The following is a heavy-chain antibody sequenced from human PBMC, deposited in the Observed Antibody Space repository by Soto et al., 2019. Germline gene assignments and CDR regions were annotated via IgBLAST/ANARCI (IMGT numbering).Heavy chain of an antibody. CDR2: IFHSGST. CDR1: GGSNTSGGFY. D-gene: IGHD6-13*01. Sequence: QVQLQESGPGLVKPSQTLSLTCSVSGGSNTSGGFYWSWIRQHPEKGLEWIAYIFHSGSTDFNPSLKGRIIISADTSKNQFSLKLTSVTAADTAVYYCVRGGIAGNWFDPWGQGTLVTVSS. V-gene: IGHV4-31*03. J-gene: IGHJ5*02. CDR3: VRGGIAGNWFDP.